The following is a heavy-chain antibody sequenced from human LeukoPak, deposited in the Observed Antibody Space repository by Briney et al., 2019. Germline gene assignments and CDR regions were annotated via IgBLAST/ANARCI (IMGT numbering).Heavy chain of an antibody. CDR1: GYTFTGYY. D-gene: IGHD1-1*01. CDR2: INPNSGGT. CDR3: ARFTGTTSYYYMDV. J-gene: IGHJ6*03. Sequence: ASVKVSCKASGYTFTGYYMHWVRQAPGQGLEWMGWINPNSGGTNYAQKFQGRVTMTSDTSISTAYMELSRLRSDETAVYYCARFTGTTSYYYMDVWGKGTTVTVSS. V-gene: IGHV1-2*02.